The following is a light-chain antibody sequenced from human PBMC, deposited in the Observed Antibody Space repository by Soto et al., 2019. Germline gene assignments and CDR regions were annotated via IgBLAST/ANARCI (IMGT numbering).Light chain of an antibody. V-gene: IGKV3D-20*01. Sequence: IALTQSPATLSLSPGERATLSCGASQSVSSYLAWYQQKPGLAPRLVMYGASSRATGIPDRFSGSGSGTDFTLTISRLEPEDFAVYYCQQYGTSRWTFGQGTKVDIK. J-gene: IGKJ1*01. CDR1: QSVSSY. CDR2: GAS. CDR3: QQYGTSRWT.